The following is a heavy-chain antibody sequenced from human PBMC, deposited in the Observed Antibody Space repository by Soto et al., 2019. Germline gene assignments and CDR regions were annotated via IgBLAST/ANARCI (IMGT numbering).Heavy chain of an antibody. CDR2: ISGDGSST. J-gene: IGHJ4*02. Sequence: EVQPVESGGGLVQPGGSLRLSCAASGFTFSTSWMHWVRQAPGKGLVWVSRISGDGSSTNYADSVKGRFTISRDNAKNTLYLQMNSLGVDDPAVYYCARGGAGLGYWGQGTLVTVSS. CDR1: GFTFSTSW. CDR3: ARGGAGLGY. V-gene: IGHV3-74*01. D-gene: IGHD3-16*01.